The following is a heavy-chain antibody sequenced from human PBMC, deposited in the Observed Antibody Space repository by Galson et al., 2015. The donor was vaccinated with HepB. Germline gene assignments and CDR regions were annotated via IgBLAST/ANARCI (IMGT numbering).Heavy chain of an antibody. CDR2: IYPGDSDT. D-gene: IGHD2-21*02. CDR3: ARPPGGSDGPIDY. CDR1: GYSFTSYW. J-gene: IGHJ4*02. V-gene: IGHV5-51*01. Sequence: KVSCKGSGYSFTSYWIGWVRQMPGKGLEWMGIIYPGDSDTTYSPSFQGQVTISADKSISSAYLQWSSLKASDSAMYYCARPPGGSDGPIDYWGQGTLVTVSS.